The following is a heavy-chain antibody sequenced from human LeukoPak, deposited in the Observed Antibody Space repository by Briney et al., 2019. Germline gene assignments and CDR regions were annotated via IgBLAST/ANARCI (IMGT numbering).Heavy chain of an antibody. D-gene: IGHD2-21*02. V-gene: IGHV4-39*07. CDR2: IYYSGST. CDR1: GGSISSSSYY. J-gene: IGHJ5*02. CDR3: ARDPDAYCGGDCYLP. Sequence: SETLSLTCTVSGGSISSSSYYWGWIRQPPGKGLEWIGSIYYSGSTYYNPSLKSRVTISVDTSKNQFSLKLSSVTAADTAVYYCARDPDAYCGGDCYLPWSQGTLVTVSS.